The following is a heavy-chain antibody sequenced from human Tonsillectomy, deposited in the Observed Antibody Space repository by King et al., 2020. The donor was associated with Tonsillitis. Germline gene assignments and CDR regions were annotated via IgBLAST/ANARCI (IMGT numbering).Heavy chain of an antibody. CDR3: TRGRAAVANYYYNGMDV. Sequence: VQLVESGGGLVKPGRSLRLSCTGSGFTFGDYAMSWFRPAPGKGLQWVGFTRSKVYGGTTEYAASVKGRFTISRDDSTSIAYLQMTSLKTEDTAVYYCTRGRAAVANYYYNGMDVRGQGTTVTVSS. V-gene: IGHV3-49*05. CDR2: TRSKVYGGTT. J-gene: IGHJ6*02. CDR1: GFTFGDYA. D-gene: IGHD6-19*01.